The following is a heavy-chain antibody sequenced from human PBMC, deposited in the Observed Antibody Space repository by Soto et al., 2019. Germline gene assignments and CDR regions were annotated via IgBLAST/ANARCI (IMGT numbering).Heavy chain of an antibody. CDR3: AKDLRTSTNYNYGMDV. CDR1: GFTFSTYA. V-gene: IGHV3-23*01. J-gene: IGHJ6*02. CDR2: ISASGGST. Sequence: EVQLLESGGGLVQPGGSLRLSCAASGFTFSTYAMSWVRQAPGKGLEWVSVISASGGSTFYADSVKGRFTVSRDNSRNTLYLQVISLRGEDTAVYYCAKDLRTSTNYNYGMDVWGQGTTVTVSS.